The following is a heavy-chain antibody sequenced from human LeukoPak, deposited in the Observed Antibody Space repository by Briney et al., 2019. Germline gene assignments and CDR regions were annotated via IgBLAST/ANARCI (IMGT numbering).Heavy chain of an antibody. Sequence: GGSLRLSCAASGLSITSYSMNWVRQAPGKGLEWVAHISSSSTTIDYADSVKGRFTISRDNAKNSLYLQMNSLRDEDTAVYYCARLTVVTATRSLDYWGQGTLVTVSS. CDR3: ARLTVVTATRSLDY. V-gene: IGHV3-48*02. CDR2: ISSSSTTI. J-gene: IGHJ4*02. D-gene: IGHD2-21*02. CDR1: GLSITSYS.